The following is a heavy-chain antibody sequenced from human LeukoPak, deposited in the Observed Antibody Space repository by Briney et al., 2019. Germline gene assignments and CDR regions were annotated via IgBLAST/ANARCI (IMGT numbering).Heavy chain of an antibody. CDR3: AREWGLESSGYYYAY. J-gene: IGHJ4*02. D-gene: IGHD3-22*01. CDR2: INAGNGNT. V-gene: IGHV1-3*01. CDR1: GYTFTSYA. Sequence: ASVKVSCKASGYTFTSYAMHWVRQAPGQRLEWMGWINAGNGNTKYSQKFQGRVTVTRDTSTSTVHMELSGLRSEDTAVYYCAREWGLESSGYYYAYWGQGTLVTVSS.